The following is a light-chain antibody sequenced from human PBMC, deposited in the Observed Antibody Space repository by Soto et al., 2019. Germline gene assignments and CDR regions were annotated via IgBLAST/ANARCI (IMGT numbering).Light chain of an antibody. J-gene: IGLJ2*01. CDR2: DVS. V-gene: IGLV2-14*01. Sequence: QSALTQPASVSGSPGQSITISCTGTSSDVGGYNFVSWYQQHPGTAPKLMIYDVSNRPSGVSNRCSGSTSGNTASLTISGLQHEDEADYYCSSYTSSSTVVFGGGTQLTVL. CDR1: SSDVGGYNF. CDR3: SSYTSSSTVV.